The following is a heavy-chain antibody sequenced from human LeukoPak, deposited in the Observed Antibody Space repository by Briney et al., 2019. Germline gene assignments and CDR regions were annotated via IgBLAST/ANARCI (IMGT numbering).Heavy chain of an antibody. CDR2: INPSGGST. Sequence: ASVKVSCKASGYTFTSYYMHWVRQAPGQGLEWMGIINPSGGSTSYAQKFQGRVTMTRDTSTSTVYMELSSLRSEDTAVYYCATDITYYYDSSDVLGNLQFDYWGQGTLVTVSS. V-gene: IGHV1-46*01. D-gene: IGHD3-22*01. CDR1: GYTFTSYY. CDR3: ATDITYYYDSSDVLGNLQFDY. J-gene: IGHJ4*02.